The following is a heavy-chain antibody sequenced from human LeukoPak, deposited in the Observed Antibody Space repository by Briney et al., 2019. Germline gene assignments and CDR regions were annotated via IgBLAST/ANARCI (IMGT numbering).Heavy chain of an antibody. D-gene: IGHD3-10*01. Sequence: HPGGSLRLSCAASGFTFSSYSMNWVRQAPGKGLEWVAVIWYDGSNKYYADSVKGRFTISRDNSKNTLYLQMNSLRAEDTAVYYCAGNYGPYYFDYWGQGTLVTVSS. V-gene: IGHV3-33*08. CDR1: GFTFSSYS. CDR3: AGNYGPYYFDY. J-gene: IGHJ4*02. CDR2: IWYDGSNK.